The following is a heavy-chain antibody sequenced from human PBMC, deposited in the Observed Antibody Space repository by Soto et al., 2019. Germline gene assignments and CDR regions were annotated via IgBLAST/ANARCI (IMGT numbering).Heavy chain of an antibody. CDR3: AGDSPDYY. D-gene: IGHD2-21*02. V-gene: IGHV3-30-3*01. CDR1: GFTFSSYA. CDR2: ISYDGSNK. Sequence: QVQLVESGGGVVQPGRSLRLSCAASGFTFSSYAMHWVRQAPGKGLEWVAVISYDGSNKYYADSVKGRFTISRDNSKNTLYLQMNSLRAEDTAVYYCAGDSPDYYWGQGTLVTVSS. J-gene: IGHJ4*02.